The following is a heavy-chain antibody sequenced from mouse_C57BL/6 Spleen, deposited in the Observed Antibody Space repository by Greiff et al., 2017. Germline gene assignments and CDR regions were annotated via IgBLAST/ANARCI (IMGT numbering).Heavy chain of an antibody. D-gene: IGHD2-5*01. CDR3: ARYSNYEGYAMDY. CDR1: GYTFTSYW. V-gene: IGHV1-53*01. J-gene: IGHJ4*01. Sequence: VQLQQSGTELVKPGASVKLSCKASGYTFTSYWMHWVKQRPGQGLEWIGNINPSNGGTNYNEKFKSKATLTVDKSSSTAYMQLSSLTSEDSAVYYCARYSNYEGYAMDYWGQGTSVTVSS. CDR2: INPSNGGT.